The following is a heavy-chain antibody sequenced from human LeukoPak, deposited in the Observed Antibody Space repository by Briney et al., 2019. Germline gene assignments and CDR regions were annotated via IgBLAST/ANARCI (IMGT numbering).Heavy chain of an antibody. V-gene: IGHV3-53*01. Sequence: GGSLRLSCAAPGFTVSSNYMSWVRQAPGKGLEWVSVIYSGGSTYYADSVKGRFTISRDNSKNTLYLQMNSLRAEDTAVYYCVGDYSNPYYFDYWGQGTLVTVSS. J-gene: IGHJ4*02. CDR1: GFTVSSNY. D-gene: IGHD4-11*01. CDR3: VGDYSNPYYFDY. CDR2: IYSGGST.